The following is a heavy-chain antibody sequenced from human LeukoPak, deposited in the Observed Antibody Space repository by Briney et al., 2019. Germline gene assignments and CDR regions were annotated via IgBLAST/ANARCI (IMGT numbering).Heavy chain of an antibody. CDR2: ISYDGSNK. CDR3: ARGYQRPDY. J-gene: IGHJ4*02. CDR1: GFTFSSYA. Sequence: PGRSLRLSCAASGFTFSSYAMHWVRQAPGKGLEWVAVISYDGSNKYYADSVKGRFTISRDNAMNSVHLQMNSLRVEDTAVYYCARGYQRPDYWGQGTLITVSS. V-gene: IGHV3-30-3*01. D-gene: IGHD2-2*01.